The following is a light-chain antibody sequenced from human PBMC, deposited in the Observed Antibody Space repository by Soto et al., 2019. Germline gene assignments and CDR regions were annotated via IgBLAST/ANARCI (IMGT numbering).Light chain of an antibody. J-gene: IGKJ1*01. CDR3: QQRSNWPGT. CDR1: QSVSSS. Sequence: EIVLTQSPATLSLSPGGRATLSCRASQSVSSSLAWYQQKPGQSPRLLIYDASNRATGIPVRFSGSGSGTDFTLTISSLEPEDFAVYYCQQRSNWPGTFGQGTKVDIK. CDR2: DAS. V-gene: IGKV3-11*01.